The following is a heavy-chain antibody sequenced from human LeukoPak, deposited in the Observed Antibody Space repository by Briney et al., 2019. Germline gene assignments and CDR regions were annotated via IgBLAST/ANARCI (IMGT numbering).Heavy chain of an antibody. Sequence: GASVKVSCKASGYTFTGYYMHWVRQAPGQGLEWMGWINPNSGGTNYAQKFQGRVTMTRDTSISTAYMELSRLRSDDTAVYYCAIPLCSGGSCYGAAIDYWGQGTLVTVSS. V-gene: IGHV1-2*02. CDR1: GYTFTGYY. D-gene: IGHD2-15*01. CDR3: AIPLCSGGSCYGAAIDY. J-gene: IGHJ4*02. CDR2: INPNSGGT.